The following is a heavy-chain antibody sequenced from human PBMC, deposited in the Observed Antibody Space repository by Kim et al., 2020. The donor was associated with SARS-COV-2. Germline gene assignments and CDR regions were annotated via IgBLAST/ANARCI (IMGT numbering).Heavy chain of an antibody. CDR3: ARSPNYDILTGNFDY. Sequence: SPSFQGQVTISADKSISTAYLQWSSLKASDTAMYYCARSPNYDILTGNFDYWGQGTLVTVSS. J-gene: IGHJ4*02. D-gene: IGHD3-9*01. V-gene: IGHV5-51*01.